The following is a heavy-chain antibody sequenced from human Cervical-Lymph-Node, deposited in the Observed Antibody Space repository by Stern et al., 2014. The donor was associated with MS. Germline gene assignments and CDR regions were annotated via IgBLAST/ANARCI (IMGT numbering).Heavy chain of an antibody. CDR2: ISPYNGNT. D-gene: IGHD4-11*01. CDR3: ARDDDYTRRAIDY. J-gene: IGHJ4*02. Sequence: QVQLVQSGAEVKKPGASVNVSCKTSGYTFTYYAISWIRQAPGQGLEWVGWISPYNGNTNFVQKFQGRVAMTTDTSTSTAYMELRSLRSDDTAVYYCARDDDYTRRAIDYWGQGTLVTVSS. V-gene: IGHV1-18*01. CDR1: GYTFTYYA.